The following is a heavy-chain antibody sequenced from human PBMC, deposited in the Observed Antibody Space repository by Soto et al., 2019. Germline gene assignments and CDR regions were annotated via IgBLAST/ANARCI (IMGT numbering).Heavy chain of an antibody. Sequence: GGSLRLSCAASGFTFSSYGMHWVRQAPGKGLEWVAVISYDGSNKYYADSVKGRFTISRDNSKNTLYLQMNSLRAEDTAVYYCAKEGDMATTYFDSWGQGTLVTSPQ. D-gene: IGHD5-12*01. CDR3: AKEGDMATTYFDS. CDR2: ISYDGSNK. CDR1: GFTFSSYG. V-gene: IGHV3-30*18. J-gene: IGHJ4*02.